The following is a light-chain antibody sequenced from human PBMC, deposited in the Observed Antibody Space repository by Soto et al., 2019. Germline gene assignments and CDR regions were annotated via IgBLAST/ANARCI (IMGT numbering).Light chain of an antibody. Sequence: DIQMTQSPSTLSASVGDRVTITGRASQSISSWLAWYQQKPGKAPKLLIYKASSLESGVPSRFSGSGSGTEFTLTISSLQPDDFATYYCQQYNNYSPWTFGQGTKVDIK. V-gene: IGKV1-5*03. J-gene: IGKJ1*01. CDR1: QSISSW. CDR2: KAS. CDR3: QQYNNYSPWT.